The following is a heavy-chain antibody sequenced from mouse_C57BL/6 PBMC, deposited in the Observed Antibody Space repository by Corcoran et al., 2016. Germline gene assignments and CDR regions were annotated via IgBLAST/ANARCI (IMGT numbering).Heavy chain of an antibody. CDR1: GNTLTTYG. CDR3: ARGGIQFDY. CDR2: INTYSGVP. J-gene: IGHJ2*01. Sequence: QIKLVQSGPELKKPGETVKISCKASGNTLTTYGMSWVKQAPGKGLKGLGWINTYSGVPTYDDDFKGRFAFSLETSASTAYLQINNLKNEDTATYFCARGGIQFDYWGQGTTLTVSS. V-gene: IGHV9-3*01.